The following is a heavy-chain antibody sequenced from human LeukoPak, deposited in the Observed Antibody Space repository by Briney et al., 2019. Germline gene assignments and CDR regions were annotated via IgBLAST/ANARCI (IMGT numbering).Heavy chain of an antibody. D-gene: IGHD1-26*01. CDR1: GYTFTGYY. J-gene: IGHJ4*02. V-gene: IGHV1-2*02. CDR2: INPDSGDT. CDR3: AREEGSYPESLDS. Sequence: ASVTVSCTASGYTFTGYYMHWVRQAPGQGLEWMGWINPDSGDTTYAQKFQGRVTMTRDTSISTAYMELSRLTSDDTAVYYCAREEGSYPESLDSWGQGSLVTVSS.